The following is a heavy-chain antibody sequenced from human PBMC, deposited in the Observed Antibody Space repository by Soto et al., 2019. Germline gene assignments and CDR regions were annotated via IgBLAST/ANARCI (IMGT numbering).Heavy chain of an antibody. D-gene: IGHD3-22*01. Sequence: GASVKVSCKASGGTFSSYAISWVRQAPGQGLEWMGGIIPIFGTANYAQKFQGRVTITADESTSTAYMELSSLRSEDTAVYYCARSEHIVVVWSYYYYGMDVWGQGTTVTVPS. CDR3: ARSEHIVVVWSYYYYGMDV. J-gene: IGHJ6*02. CDR1: GGTFSSYA. V-gene: IGHV1-69*13. CDR2: IIPIFGTA.